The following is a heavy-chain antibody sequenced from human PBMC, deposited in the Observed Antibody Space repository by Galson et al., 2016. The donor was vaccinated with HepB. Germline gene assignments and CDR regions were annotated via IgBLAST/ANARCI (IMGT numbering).Heavy chain of an antibody. V-gene: IGHV3-73*01. CDR1: GFTFSASA. Sequence: SLRLSCAASGFTFSASAIHWVRQPSGNGLEWVGRIRNKADTYATAYAASVKGRFTISRDDSKNTAYLQMNSLKTEDTAVYYCTRRSVHYGMDVWGQGITVTVSS. J-gene: IGHJ6*02. D-gene: IGHD6-6*01. CDR2: IRNKADTYAT. CDR3: TRRSVHYGMDV.